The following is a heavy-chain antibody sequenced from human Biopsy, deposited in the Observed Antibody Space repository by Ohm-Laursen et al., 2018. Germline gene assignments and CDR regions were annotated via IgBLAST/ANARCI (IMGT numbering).Heavy chain of an antibody. CDR1: GGSISSGSNY. CDR2: VYHSGTT. J-gene: IGHJ4*02. V-gene: IGHV4-39*01. CDR3: ARHDGNGPFALDS. D-gene: IGHD5-24*01. Sequence: SETLSLTCTVSGGSISSGSNYWAWIRQPPGKGLEWIGSVYHSGTTYYSPSLKSRVTISVDTSKNQLSLKVTSVTAADTAAYYCARHDGNGPFALDSGGQGTLVTVSS.